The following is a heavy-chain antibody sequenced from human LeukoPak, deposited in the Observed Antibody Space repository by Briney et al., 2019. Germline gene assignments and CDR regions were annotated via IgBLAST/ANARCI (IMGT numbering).Heavy chain of an antibody. CDR3: ARGSAVRGVIVLDY. V-gene: IGHV4-39*07. J-gene: IGHJ4*02. CDR1: GGSISSSSYY. D-gene: IGHD3-10*01. CDR2: MYSSGST. Sequence: SETLSLTCTVSGGSISSSSYYWGWIRQPPGKGLEWIGSMYSSGSTNYNPSLKSRVTISVDTSKNQFSLKLSSVTAADTAVYYCARGSAVRGVIVLDYWGQGTLVTVSS.